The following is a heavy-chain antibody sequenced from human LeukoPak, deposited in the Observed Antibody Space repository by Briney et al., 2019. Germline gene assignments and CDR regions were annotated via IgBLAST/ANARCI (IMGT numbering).Heavy chain of an antibody. CDR2: INPKNDYT. V-gene: IGHV1-8*02. CDR1: GYAFTDYY. D-gene: IGHD1-26*01. CDR3: ARGRVGFDF. J-gene: IGHJ4*02. Sequence: ASVRVSCKASGYAFTDYYIHWVRQAAGQGLEWMGWINPKNDYTYYAQKYQGRVTMTRSTPISTAYMELSSLTSEDTAVYYCARGRVGFDFWGQGTLVTVSS.